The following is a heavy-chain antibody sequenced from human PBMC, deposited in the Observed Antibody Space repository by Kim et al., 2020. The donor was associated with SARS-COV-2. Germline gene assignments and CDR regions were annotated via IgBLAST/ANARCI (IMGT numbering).Heavy chain of an antibody. V-gene: IGHV3-21*01. Sequence: GGSLRLSCAASGFTFSSYSMNWVRQAPGKGLEWVSSISSSSSYIYYADSVKGRFTISRDNAKNSLYLQMNSLRAEDTAVYYCARAVSPGPDNWNYYYYYGMDVWGQGTTVTVSS. J-gene: IGHJ6*02. CDR1: GFTFSSYS. CDR2: ISSSSSYI. D-gene: IGHD1-20*01. CDR3: ARAVSPGPDNWNYYYYYGMDV.